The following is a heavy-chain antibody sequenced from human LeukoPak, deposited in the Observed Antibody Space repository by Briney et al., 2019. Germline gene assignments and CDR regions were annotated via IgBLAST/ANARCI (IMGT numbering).Heavy chain of an antibody. CDR1: GGSFSGYY. D-gene: IGHD3-10*01. CDR2: INHSGST. CDR3: ARGSLPPITMVRADGWRAFDI. V-gene: IGHV4-34*01. Sequence: PSETLSLTCAVYGGSFSGYYWSWIRQPPGKGLEWIGEINHSGSTNYNPSLKSRVTISVDTSKNQFSLKLSSVTAADTAVYYCARGSLPPITMVRADGWRAFDIWGQGTMVTVSS. J-gene: IGHJ3*02.